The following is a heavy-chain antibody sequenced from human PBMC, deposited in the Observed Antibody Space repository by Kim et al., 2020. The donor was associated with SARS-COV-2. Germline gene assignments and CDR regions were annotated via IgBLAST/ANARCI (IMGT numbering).Heavy chain of an antibody. CDR3: ARGMYSSAFDP. J-gene: IGHJ5*02. D-gene: IGHD6-25*01. CDR2: IYTSGST. Sequence: SETLSLTCTVSGGSISSGSYYWSWIRQPAGKGLEWIGRIYTSGSTNYNPSLKSRVTISVDTSKNQFSLKLSSVTAADTAVYYCARGMYSSAFDPWGQGTLVTVSS. CDR1: GGSISSGSYY. V-gene: IGHV4-61*02.